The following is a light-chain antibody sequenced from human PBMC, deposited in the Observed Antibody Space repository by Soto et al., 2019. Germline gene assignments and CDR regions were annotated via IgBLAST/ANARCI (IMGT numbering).Light chain of an antibody. J-gene: IGKJ4*01. V-gene: IGKV1-5*01. Sequence: DIQMTQSPSTLSGSVGDRVTITCRASQNISRWLAWYQQKPGLAPKLLIYDACTLESGVPSRFIGGGSGTDFTLTISCLQSEDFATYYCQQYYSYPLTFGGGTKVDIK. CDR1: QNISRW. CDR3: QQYYSYPLT. CDR2: DAC.